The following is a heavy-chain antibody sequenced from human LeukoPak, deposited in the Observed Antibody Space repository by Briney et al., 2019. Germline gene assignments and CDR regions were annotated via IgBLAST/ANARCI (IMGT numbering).Heavy chain of an antibody. CDR3: AREMYDSGGYRVSYFDY. CDR2: IYYSGRST. CDR1: GGSISSYY. V-gene: IGHV4-59*12. D-gene: IGHD3-22*01. Sequence: SETLSLTCTVSGGSISSYYWSWIRQPPGKGLEWIGYIYYSGRSTYYNPSLKSRVTISIDTSKDQFSLKLSSVTAADTAEYYCAREMYDSGGYRVSYFDYWGQGTLVTVSS. J-gene: IGHJ4*02.